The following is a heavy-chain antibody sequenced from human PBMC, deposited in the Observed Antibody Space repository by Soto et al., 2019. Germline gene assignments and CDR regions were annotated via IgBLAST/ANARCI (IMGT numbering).Heavy chain of an antibody. CDR1: GGSISSYY. D-gene: IGHD2-21*02. Sequence: PSETLSLTCTVSGGSISSYYWSWIRQPPGKGLEWIGYIYYSGSTNYNPSLKSRVTISVDTSKNQFSLKLSSVTAADTAVYYCARAADYCGGDCYSRGAFDIWGQGTMVT. V-gene: IGHV4-59*01. CDR2: IYYSGST. J-gene: IGHJ3*02. CDR3: ARAADYCGGDCYSRGAFDI.